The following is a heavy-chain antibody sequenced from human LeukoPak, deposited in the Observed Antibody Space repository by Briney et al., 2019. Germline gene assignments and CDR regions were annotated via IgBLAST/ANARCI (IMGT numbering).Heavy chain of an antibody. Sequence: ASVKVSCKASGHTFTSYDINWVRQATGQGPEWMGWMNPNSGNTGYAQKFQGRLTMTRNTSISTAYMELSSLRSEDTAVYYCARGLVTKTISWGFSLFGYWGQGTLVTVSS. CDR1: GHTFTSYD. V-gene: IGHV1-8*01. CDR2: MNPNSGNT. CDR3: ARGLVTKTISWGFSLFGY. D-gene: IGHD7-27*01. J-gene: IGHJ4*02.